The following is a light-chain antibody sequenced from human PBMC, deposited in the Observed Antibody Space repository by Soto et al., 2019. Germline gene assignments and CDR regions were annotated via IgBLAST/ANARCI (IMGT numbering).Light chain of an antibody. CDR3: QQRSNWPPVT. J-gene: IGKJ4*01. CDR1: QSVSSY. CDR2: DAS. V-gene: IGKV3-11*01. Sequence: EIVLTQSPATLSLSPGERATLSCRASQSVSSYLAWYQQKPGQAPRLLIYDASNRATGIPARFSGSGSGTEFAPTISSLEPEDFAIYYCQQRSNWPPVTFGGGIKVEIK.